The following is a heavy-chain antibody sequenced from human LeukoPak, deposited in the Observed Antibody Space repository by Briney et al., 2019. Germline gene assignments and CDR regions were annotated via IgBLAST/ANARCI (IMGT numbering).Heavy chain of an antibody. CDR2: INPSSGGT. V-gene: IGHV1-2*02. CDR1: GYTFTGYY. J-gene: IGHJ3*02. CDR3: ARDNEWELRNDAFDI. D-gene: IGHD1-26*01. Sequence: GASVKVSCKASGYTFTGYYMHWVRQAPGQGLEWMGWINPSSGGTNYAQKLQGRVTMTTDTSTSTAYMELRSLRSDDTAVYYCARDNEWELRNDAFDIWGQGTMVTVSS.